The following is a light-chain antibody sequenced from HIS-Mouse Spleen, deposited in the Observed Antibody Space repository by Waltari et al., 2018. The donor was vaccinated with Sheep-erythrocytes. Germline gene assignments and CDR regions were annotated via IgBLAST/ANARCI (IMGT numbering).Light chain of an antibody. V-gene: IGKV1-39*01. CDR3: QQSYSTPYT. CDR2: AAS. CDR1: QSTSSY. Sequence: DIQMTQSPSSLSASVGDRVTITCRASQSTSSYLNWYQQKPGKAPKLLIYAASSLQSGVPSRFSGSGSGTDFTLTINSLQPEDFATYYCQQSYSTPYTFGQGTKLEIK. J-gene: IGKJ2*01.